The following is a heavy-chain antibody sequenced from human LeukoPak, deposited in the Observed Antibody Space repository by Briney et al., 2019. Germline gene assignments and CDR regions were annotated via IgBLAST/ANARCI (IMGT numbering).Heavy chain of an antibody. CDR1: GGTFSSYA. J-gene: IGHJ4*02. V-gene: IGHV1-69*05. Sequence: ASVKVSCKASGGTFSSYAISWVRQAPGQGLEWMGGIIPIFGTANYAQKSQGRVTITTDESTSTAYMELSSLRSEDTAVYYCTRDLGQWLIQGIFFDYWGQGTLVTVSS. D-gene: IGHD6-19*01. CDR3: TRDLGQWLIQGIFFDY. CDR2: IIPIFGTA.